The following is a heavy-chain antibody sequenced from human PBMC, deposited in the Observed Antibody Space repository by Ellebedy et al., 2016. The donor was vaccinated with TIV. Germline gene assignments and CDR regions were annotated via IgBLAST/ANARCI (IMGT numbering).Heavy chain of an antibody. CDR1: GGVISRYY. J-gene: IGHJ5*02. CDR3: ASRESTVTTGASMGFDP. V-gene: IGHV4-4*08. D-gene: IGHD4-17*01. Sequence: SETLSLTCSVSGGVISRYYWSWIRQPPGKGLEWIGDIYNSESTNYNPSLKSRVTISVDTSKNQFSLKLTSVTAADTAVYYCASRESTVTTGASMGFDPWGQGTLVTVSS. CDR2: IYNSEST.